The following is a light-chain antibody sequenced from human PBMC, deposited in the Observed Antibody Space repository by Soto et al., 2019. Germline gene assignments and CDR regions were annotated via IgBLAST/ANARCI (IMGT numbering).Light chain of an antibody. CDR1: QSVSSIY. J-gene: IGKJ1*01. CDR2: GAS. Sequence: EIVLTQSPGTLSLSPGERATLSCRASQSVSSIYLAWYQHKPGQAPRLLIYGASSRATGIPDRFSGSGSGTIFTLTISRLEPEHFAVYYCQQYGSSSWTFGRGTTVEIK. V-gene: IGKV3-20*01. CDR3: QQYGSSSWT.